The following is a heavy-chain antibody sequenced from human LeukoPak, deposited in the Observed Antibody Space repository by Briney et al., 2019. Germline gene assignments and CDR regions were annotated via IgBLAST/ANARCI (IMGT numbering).Heavy chain of an antibody. J-gene: IGHJ6*02. D-gene: IGHD5-12*01. CDR3: VRDLVATIDHYYYGMDV. V-gene: IGHV4-61*01. CDR1: GGSVSSGSYY. CDR2: IYNSVRT. Sequence: SSETLSLTCIVSGGSVSSGSYYWGWIRQPPGKGLEWIGYIYNSVRTNYNPSLKSRVTISVDTSKNQLSLKLSSVTAADTAVYFCVRDLVATIDHYYYGMDVWGQGTTVTVSS.